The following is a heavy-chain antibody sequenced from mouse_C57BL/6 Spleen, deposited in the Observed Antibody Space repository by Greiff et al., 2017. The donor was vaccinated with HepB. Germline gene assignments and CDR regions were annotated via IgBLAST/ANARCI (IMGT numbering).Heavy chain of an antibody. D-gene: IGHD2-4*01. J-gene: IGHJ3*01. CDR2: IRLKSDNYAT. CDR3: TAIYYDYDWFAY. Sequence: EVQRVESGGGLVQPGGSMKLSCVASGFTFSNYWMNWVRQSPEKGLEWVAQIRLKSDNYATHYAESVKGRFTISRDDSKSSVYLQMNNLRAEDTGIYYCTAIYYDYDWFAYWGQGTLVTVS. V-gene: IGHV6-3*01. CDR1: GFTFSNYW.